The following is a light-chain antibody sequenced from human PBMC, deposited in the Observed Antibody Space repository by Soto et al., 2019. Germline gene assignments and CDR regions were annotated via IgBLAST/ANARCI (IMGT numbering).Light chain of an antibody. Sequence: DIQMTVSPSSVSASVGDRVAIACRASQGISSWLAWYQQKQGKAPKLLIDAASSLQSGVPSRLRGSGYGTDLTLTISSMKNEDFETYYCQQTNSSTLTFGGGTKVDIK. J-gene: IGKJ4*01. V-gene: IGKV1D-12*01. CDR1: QGISSW. CDR3: QQTNSSTLT. CDR2: AAS.